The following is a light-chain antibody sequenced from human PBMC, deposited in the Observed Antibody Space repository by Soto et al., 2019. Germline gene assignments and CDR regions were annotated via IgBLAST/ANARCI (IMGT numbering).Light chain of an antibody. Sequence: DIVMTQTPLSLPVTPGEPASISCRSSQSLLHTNGYNYLDWYLQKPGQSPQLLISLGSDRASGVPDRFGGSGSGTEFTLKISRVEAEDVGVYYCMQALQTPLTFGGGTQVEIK. V-gene: IGKV2-28*01. CDR2: LGS. CDR3: MQALQTPLT. J-gene: IGKJ4*01. CDR1: QSLLHTNGYNY.